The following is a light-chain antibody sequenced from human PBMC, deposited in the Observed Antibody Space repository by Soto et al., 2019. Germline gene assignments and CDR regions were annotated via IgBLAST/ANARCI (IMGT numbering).Light chain of an antibody. CDR3: QQYDNLFSIT. CDR2: DAS. Sequence: DLQMTQSPSSLSASVGDRVTITCQASQDISNYLNWYQQKPGKAPKLLIYDASNLETGVPSRFSGSGSGTDFTFTISSLQPEDIATYYCQQYDNLFSITFGQGTRLEIK. V-gene: IGKV1-33*01. J-gene: IGKJ5*01. CDR1: QDISNY.